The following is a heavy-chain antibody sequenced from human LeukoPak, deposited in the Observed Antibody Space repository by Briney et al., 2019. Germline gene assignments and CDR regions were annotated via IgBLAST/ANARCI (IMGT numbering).Heavy chain of an antibody. J-gene: IGHJ3*01. CDR2: INSDESDT. Sequence: PGGSLRLSCAASGFTFSSYAMSWVRQAPGKGLVWVSRINSDESDTNYADSVKGRFTISRDNARNTVYLQMNSLRAEDTAVYYCARGWVPSDITLKWGQGTMVTVSS. D-gene: IGHD3-22*01. CDR3: ARGWVPSDITLK. V-gene: IGHV3-74*01. CDR1: GFTFSSYA.